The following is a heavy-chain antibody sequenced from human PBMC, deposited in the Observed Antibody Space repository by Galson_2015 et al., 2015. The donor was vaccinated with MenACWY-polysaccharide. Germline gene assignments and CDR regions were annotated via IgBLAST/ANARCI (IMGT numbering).Heavy chain of an antibody. V-gene: IGHV3-30*04. D-gene: IGHD3-22*01. Sequence: SLRLSCAASGFTFSSYAIHWVRQAPGKGLEWVAVISYDGSKKYYADSLNGPFTISRNNSKNMLLLQINSLSAEETAVYYCARASSDRSTCYGMDVSGQGTTVTV. J-gene: IGHJ6*02. CDR2: ISYDGSKK. CDR1: GFTFSSYA. CDR3: ARASSDRSTCYGMDV.